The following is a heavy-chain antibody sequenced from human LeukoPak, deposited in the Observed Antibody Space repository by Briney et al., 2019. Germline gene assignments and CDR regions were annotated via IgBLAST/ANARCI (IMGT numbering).Heavy chain of an antibody. CDR1: GYTFTSYG. D-gene: IGHD1-26*01. J-gene: IGHJ5*02. Sequence: ASVKVSYKASGYTFTSYGISWVRQAPGQGLEWMGWISAYNGNTNYAQKLQGRVTMTSDTSTSTAYMELRSLRSDDTAVYYCARAVGAIDWFDPWGQGTLVTVSS. V-gene: IGHV1-18*01. CDR2: ISAYNGNT. CDR3: ARAVGAIDWFDP.